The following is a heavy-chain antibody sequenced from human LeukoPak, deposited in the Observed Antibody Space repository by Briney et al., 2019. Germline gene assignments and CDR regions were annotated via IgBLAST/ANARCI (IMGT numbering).Heavy chain of an antibody. CDR2: ISNSGGST. CDR1: GFTFNDYA. D-gene: IGHD3-3*01. V-gene: IGHV3-23*01. J-gene: IGHJ5*02. Sequence: PGGSLRLSCAASGFTFNDYAMSWVRQAPGEGLEWVSSISNSGGSTYYADSVKGRFTISRDNSKNTLYLQMNSLRAEDTAVYYCARFFGPGWFDPWGQGTLVTVSS. CDR3: ARFFGPGWFDP.